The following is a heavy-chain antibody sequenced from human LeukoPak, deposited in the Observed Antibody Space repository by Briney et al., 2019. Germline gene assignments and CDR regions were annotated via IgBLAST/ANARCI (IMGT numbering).Heavy chain of an antibody. CDR3: ARDHYFDISGYLDC. CDR2: ISYDGTRQ. J-gene: IGHJ4*02. V-gene: IGHV3-30-3*01. Sequence: GGSLRLFCEGSGFTFSINAMHWVRQAPGKGLEWLAVISYDGTRQYFADSVKGRFTISRDNVKNSLYLEMNSLRVEDSAVYYCARDHYFDISGYLDCWGQGTPVTVSS. CDR1: GFTFSINA. D-gene: IGHD3-22*01.